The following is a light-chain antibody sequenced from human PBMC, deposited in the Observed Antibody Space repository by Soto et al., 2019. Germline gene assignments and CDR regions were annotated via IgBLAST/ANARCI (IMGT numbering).Light chain of an antibody. CDR3: SSYTTSRTVV. CDR2: EVS. J-gene: IGLJ1*01. Sequence: ARTQPASVFWSPGQSITIACTGTSSDVGGYNFVSWYQQHPGKAPKLMIYEVSNRPSGVSNRFSGSKSGNTASLTISGLKPEDEADYYCSSYTTSRTVVFGTGTKV. V-gene: IGLV2-14*03. CDR1: SSDVGGYNF.